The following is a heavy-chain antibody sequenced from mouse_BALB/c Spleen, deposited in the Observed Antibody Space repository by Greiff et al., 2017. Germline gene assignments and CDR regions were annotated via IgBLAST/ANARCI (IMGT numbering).Heavy chain of an antibody. CDR1: GFTFSDYY. CDR2: ISDGGSYT. V-gene: IGHV5-4*02. CDR3: ARGGDGNYDPFAY. J-gene: IGHJ3*01. Sequence: EVMLVESGGGLVKPGGSLKLSCAASGFTFSDYYMYWVRQTPEKRLEWVATISDGGSYTYYPDSVKGRFTISRDKAKNNLYLQMSSLKSEDTAMYYCARGGDGNYDPFAYWGQGTLVTVSA. D-gene: IGHD2-1*01.